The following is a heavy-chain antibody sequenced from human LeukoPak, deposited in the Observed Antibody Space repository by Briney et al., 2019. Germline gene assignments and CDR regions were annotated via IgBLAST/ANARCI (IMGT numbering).Heavy chain of an antibody. Sequence: GGSLRLSCAASGFTFDDYAMHWVRQAPGKGLEWVSGISWNSGSIGYADAVKGRFTISRDNAKNSLYLQMNSLRAEDTALYYCAKDSSGIAVAGNWFDPWGQGTLVTVSS. CDR2: ISWNSGSI. CDR3: AKDSSGIAVAGNWFDP. D-gene: IGHD6-19*01. V-gene: IGHV3-9*01. CDR1: GFTFDDYA. J-gene: IGHJ5*02.